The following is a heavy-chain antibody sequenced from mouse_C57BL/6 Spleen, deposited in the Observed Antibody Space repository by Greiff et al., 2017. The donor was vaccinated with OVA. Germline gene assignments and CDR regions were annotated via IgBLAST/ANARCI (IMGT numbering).Heavy chain of an antibody. CDR3: ARRVYYGSSLYYFDY. D-gene: IGHD1-1*01. Sequence: VQRVESGAELARPGASVKLSCKASGYTFPSYGISWVQQRTGQGLEWIGEVYPRSGNTYYNEKFKGKATLTADKSSSTAYMELRSLTSEDSAVYFCARRVYYGSSLYYFDYWGQGTTLTVSS. J-gene: IGHJ2*01. CDR1: GYTFPSYG. CDR2: VYPRSGNT. V-gene: IGHV1-81*01.